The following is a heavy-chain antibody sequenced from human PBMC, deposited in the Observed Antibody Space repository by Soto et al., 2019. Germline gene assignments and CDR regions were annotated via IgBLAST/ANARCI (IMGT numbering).Heavy chain of an antibody. V-gene: IGHV4-39*01. J-gene: IGHJ4*02. D-gene: IGHD6-13*01. CDR3: ASDGSRKQQPGGD. CDR1: GGSISSSSYY. CDR2: IYYSGST. Sequence: QLQLQESGPGLVKPSETLSLTCTVSGGSISSSSYYWGWIRQPPGKGLEWIGSIYYSGSTYYNPSLKSRVTISVDTSKNQFSLKLSSVTAADTAVYYCASDGSRKQQPGGDWGQGTLVTVSS.